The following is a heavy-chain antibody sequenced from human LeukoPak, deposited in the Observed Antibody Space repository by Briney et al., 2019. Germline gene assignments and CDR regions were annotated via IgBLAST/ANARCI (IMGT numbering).Heavy chain of an antibody. V-gene: IGHV3-30*04. J-gene: IGHJ5*02. CDR1: GFTFSSYA. D-gene: IGHD2-15*01. Sequence: GGSLRLSCAASGFTFSSYAMSWVRQAPGKGLEWVAVISYDGSNKYYEDSVKGRFTISRDNSKNTLYLQMNSLRAEDTAVYSCAGGADGVSSNSRGWFDPWGQGTLVTVSS. CDR3: AGGADGVSSNSRGWFDP. CDR2: ISYDGSNK.